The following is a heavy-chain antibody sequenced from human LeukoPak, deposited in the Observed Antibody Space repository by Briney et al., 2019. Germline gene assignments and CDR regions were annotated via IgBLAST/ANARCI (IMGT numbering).Heavy chain of an antibody. V-gene: IGHV3-23*01. D-gene: IGHD2-21*01. CDR3: AKAPVTSCRGAYCYPFDS. Sequence: GGSLRLSCAASGFTLSTYAMSWVRQTPGKGLEWVAATSSSDAGTYHADSVRGRFTISRDNSKNTLYLQMNSLRAEDAAVYFCAKAPVTSCRGAYCYPFDSWGQGTLVTVSS. J-gene: IGHJ4*02. CDR1: GFTLSTYA. CDR2: TSSSDAGT.